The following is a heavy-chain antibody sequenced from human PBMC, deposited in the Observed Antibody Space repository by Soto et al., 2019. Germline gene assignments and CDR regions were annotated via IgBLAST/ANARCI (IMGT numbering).Heavy chain of an antibody. CDR3: AKVSALNPLAVAGEDDAFDI. D-gene: IGHD6-19*01. CDR1: GFTFSSYA. J-gene: IGHJ3*02. CDR2: ISGSGGST. V-gene: IGHV3-23*01. Sequence: PGGSLRLSCAASGFTFSSYAMSWVRQAPGKGLEWVSAISGSGGSTYYADSVKGRFTISRDNSKNTLYLQMDSLRAEDTAVYYCAKVSALNPLAVAGEDDAFDIWGQGTMVTVSS.